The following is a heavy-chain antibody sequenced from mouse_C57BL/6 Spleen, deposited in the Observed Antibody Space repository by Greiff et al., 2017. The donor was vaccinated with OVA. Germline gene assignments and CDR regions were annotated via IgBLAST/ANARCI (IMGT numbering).Heavy chain of an antibody. CDR2: INPSTGGT. J-gene: IGHJ3*01. CDR3: ASYDYDRGAWFAY. Sequence: EVQLQQSGPELVKPGASVKISCKASGYSFTGYYMNWVKQSPEKSLEWIGEINPSTGGTTYNQKFKAKATLTVDKSSSTAYMQLKSLTSEDSAVYYCASYDYDRGAWFAYWGQGTLVTVSA. CDR1: GYSFTGYY. D-gene: IGHD2-4*01. V-gene: IGHV1-42*01.